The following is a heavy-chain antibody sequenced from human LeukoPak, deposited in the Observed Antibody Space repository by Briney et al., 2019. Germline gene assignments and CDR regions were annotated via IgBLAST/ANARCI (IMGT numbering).Heavy chain of an antibody. CDR3: ATYLHVTGAFDI. CDR2: IYYGGTT. CDR1: GGSIRTSSYH. Sequence: SETLFLTCTVSGGSIRTSSYHWAWIRQPPGKGLDWIGNIYYGGTTYYNPSLQSRVTISLDTSKNQFSLKLSSVTAADAAVYYCATYLHVTGAFDIWGQGTIVTVSS. V-gene: IGHV4-39*01. D-gene: IGHD1-14*01. J-gene: IGHJ3*02.